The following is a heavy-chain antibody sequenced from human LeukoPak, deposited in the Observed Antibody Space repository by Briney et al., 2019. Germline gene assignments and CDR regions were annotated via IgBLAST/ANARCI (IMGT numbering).Heavy chain of an antibody. D-gene: IGHD6-19*01. CDR3: ARVDPREYSSGRYFDY. V-gene: IGHV1-46*01. CDR2: INPSGGST. J-gene: IGHJ4*02. Sequence: VASVKVSCKASGYTFTSYYMHWVRQAPGQGLEWMGIINPSGGSTSYAQKFQGRVTMTRDTPTSTVYMELSSLRSEDTAVYYCARVDPREYSSGRYFDYWGQGTLVTVSS. CDR1: GYTFTSYY.